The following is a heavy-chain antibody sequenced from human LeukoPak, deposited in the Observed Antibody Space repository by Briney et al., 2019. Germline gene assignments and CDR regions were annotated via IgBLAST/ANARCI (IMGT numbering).Heavy chain of an antibody. CDR2: IIPIFGTA. V-gene: IGHV1-69*01. CDR3: ARVGIAAASTNYYYYMDV. Sequence: SVKVSCKASGGTFSSYAISWVRQAPGQGLEWMGGIIPIFGTANYAQKFQGRVTITADESTSTAYMELSSLRSEDTAVYYCARVGIAAASTNYYYYMDVWGKGTTVTISS. J-gene: IGHJ6*03. D-gene: IGHD6-13*01. CDR1: GGTFSSYA.